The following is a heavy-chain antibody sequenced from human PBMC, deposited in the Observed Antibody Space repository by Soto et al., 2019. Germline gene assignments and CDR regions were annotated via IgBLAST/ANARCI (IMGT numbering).Heavy chain of an antibody. CDR1: GYIFTTYA. J-gene: IGHJ5*02. V-gene: IGHV1-3*01. CDR3: ANSSQSPWFDP. D-gene: IGHD6-13*01. CDR2: INGDSGDT. Sequence: ASVKVSCKASGYIFTTYAIHWVRQAPGQRLEWMGWINGDSGDTEYSQKFQGRVTITRDTSASTAYMELSSLRSEDTAVYYCANSSQSPWFDPWGQGTLVNVSS.